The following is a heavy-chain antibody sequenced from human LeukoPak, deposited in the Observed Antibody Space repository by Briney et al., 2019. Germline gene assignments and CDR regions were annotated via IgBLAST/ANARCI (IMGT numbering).Heavy chain of an antibody. J-gene: IGHJ4*02. V-gene: IGHV3-30*04. CDR3: ARDLLGTRPGFDY. CDR2: ISYDGSNK. Sequence: GGSLRLSCAASGFPFSSYAMHWVRQAPGKGLEGVAVISYDGSNKYYADSVKGRFTISRDNSNNTLYLQMNSLRDQDTAVYYCARDLLGTRPGFDYWGQGTLVTVSS. CDR1: GFPFSSYA. D-gene: IGHD1-1*01.